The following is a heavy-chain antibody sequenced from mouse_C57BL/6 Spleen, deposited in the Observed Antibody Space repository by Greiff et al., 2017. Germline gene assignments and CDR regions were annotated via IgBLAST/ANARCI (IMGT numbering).Heavy chain of an antibody. J-gene: IGHJ1*03. CDR2: IRSKSNNYAT. Sequence: EVQLVESGGGLVQPKGSLKLSCAASGFSFNTYAMNWVRQAPGKGLEWVARIRSKSNNYATYYADSVKDRFTISRDDSESMLYLQMNNLKTEDTAMYYCVGHGEYGLYSYFDVWGTGTTVTVSS. D-gene: IGHD1-1*02. V-gene: IGHV10-1*01. CDR3: VGHGEYGLYSYFDV. CDR1: GFSFNTYA.